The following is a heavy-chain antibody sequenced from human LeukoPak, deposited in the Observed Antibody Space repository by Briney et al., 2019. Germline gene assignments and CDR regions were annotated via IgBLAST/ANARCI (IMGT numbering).Heavy chain of an antibody. CDR1: GFIFSSHS. CDR2: ISSSSTYI. D-gene: IGHD6-6*01. Sequence: GGSLRLSCAASGFIFSSHSMNWVRQAPGKGLEWVSFISSSSTYIYYADSVKGRFTISRDNAKNSLNLQMNSLRAEDTAVYYCARHAYSSSSFDYWGQGTLVPVSS. J-gene: IGHJ4*02. CDR3: ARHAYSSSSFDY. V-gene: IGHV3-21*01.